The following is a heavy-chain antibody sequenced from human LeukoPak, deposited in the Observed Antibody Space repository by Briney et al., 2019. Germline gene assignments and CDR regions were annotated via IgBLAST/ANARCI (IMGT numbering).Heavy chain of an antibody. D-gene: IGHD6-19*01. J-gene: IGHJ6*02. CDR3: ASSGIAVAGTVYYYGMDV. CDR2: IYSGGST. V-gene: IGHV3-66*01. CDR1: GFTVSSNY. Sequence: VGSLRLSCAASGFTVSSNYMSWVRQAPGKGLEWVSVIYSGGSTYYADSVKGRFTISRDNSKNTLYLQMNSLRAEDTAVYYCASSGIAVAGTVYYYGMDVWGQGTTVTVSS.